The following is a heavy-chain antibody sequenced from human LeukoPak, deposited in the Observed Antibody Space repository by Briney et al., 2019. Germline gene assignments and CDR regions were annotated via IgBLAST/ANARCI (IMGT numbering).Heavy chain of an antibody. D-gene: IGHD3-22*01. CDR1: GFTFSNYW. J-gene: IGHJ4*02. V-gene: IGHV3-7*03. CDR2: IKGDGSYK. Sequence: PGGSLRLSCAASGFTFSNYWMSWVRQAPGKGLEWVANIKGDGSYKYYVDSVKSRFTISRDNAKSSVYLQMNTLRAEDTAVYYCATSADSSGNDWGQGTLVTVSS. CDR3: ATSADSSGND.